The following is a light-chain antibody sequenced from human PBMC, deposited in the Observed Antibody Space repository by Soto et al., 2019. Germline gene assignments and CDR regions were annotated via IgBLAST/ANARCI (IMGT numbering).Light chain of an antibody. CDR3: SSYTSSSTLV. CDR2: EVG. V-gene: IGLV2-14*01. CDR1: SSDVGGYNY. J-gene: IGLJ1*01. Sequence: QSALTKPASVSGSPGQSITISCTGTSSDVGGYNYVSWYQQHPGKAPKIMIYEVGHRPSGVSNRFSGSKSGYTASLTISGLQAEDGADYYCSSYTSSSTLVFGTGTKVTVL.